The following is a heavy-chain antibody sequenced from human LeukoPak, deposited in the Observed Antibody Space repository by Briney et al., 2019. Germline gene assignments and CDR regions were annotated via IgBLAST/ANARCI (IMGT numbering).Heavy chain of an antibody. D-gene: IGHD6-13*01. J-gene: IGHJ5*02. CDR2: ISAYNGNT. V-gene: IGHV1-18*01. Sequence: AASVKVSCKASGYTFTSYGISWVRQAPGQGLEWMGWISAYNGNTNYAQKLQGRVTMTTDTSTSTAYMELRSLRSDDTAVYYCARDGEGAGISVNYWFDPWGQGTLVTVSS. CDR1: GYTFTSYG. CDR3: ARDGEGAGISVNYWFDP.